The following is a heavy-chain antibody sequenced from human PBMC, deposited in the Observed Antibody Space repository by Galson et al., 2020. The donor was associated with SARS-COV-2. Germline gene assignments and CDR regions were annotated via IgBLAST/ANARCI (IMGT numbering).Heavy chain of an antibody. Sequence: GESLKISCAASGFTFSVFGMHWVRQAPGKGLEWVALISFDGSDTYYADSVRGRFTISRDNSKNTLYLQMTSLRPEDTAVYFCSRSRRQFSGYGAPSGYYFDFGGQGTLVTVSS. D-gene: IGHD5-12*01. CDR1: GFTFSVFG. CDR3: SRSRRQFSGYGAPSGYYFDF. CDR2: ISFDGSDT. J-gene: IGHJ4*02. V-gene: IGHV3-30*03.